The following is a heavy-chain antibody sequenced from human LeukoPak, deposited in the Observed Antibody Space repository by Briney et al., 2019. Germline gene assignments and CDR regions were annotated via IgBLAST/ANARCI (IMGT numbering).Heavy chain of an antibody. J-gene: IGHJ6*03. Sequence: SETLSLTCSVSGGSISTSRYYWGWLRQPPGRGQEWIGNIFYTGNTYYNPSLKSRVTMSVDLSTDQASLRLNSVTAADTAVYYCARSVVIPAGYYYYYYMDVWGKGTSVTVSS. CDR2: IFYTGNT. V-gene: IGHV4-39*07. CDR3: ARSVVIPAGYYYYYYMDV. D-gene: IGHD2-2*01. CDR1: GGSISTSRYY.